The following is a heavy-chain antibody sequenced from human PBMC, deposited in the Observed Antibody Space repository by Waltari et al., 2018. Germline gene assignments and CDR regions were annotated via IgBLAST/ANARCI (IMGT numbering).Heavy chain of an antibody. V-gene: IGHV4-38-2*02. CDR2: IYHSGIT. D-gene: IGHD1-20*01. CDR3: ARDTPAPRITGATSVDY. Sequence: QVQLQESGPGLVKPSETLSLTCSVSGYSISSGYYWGWIRQPPGKGLEWIGSIYHSGITFNNPPLKSRVTISVDTAKNQFSLKLSSVTAADTAVYYCARDTPAPRITGATSVDYWGQGTLVTVSS. CDR1: GYSISSGYY. J-gene: IGHJ4*02.